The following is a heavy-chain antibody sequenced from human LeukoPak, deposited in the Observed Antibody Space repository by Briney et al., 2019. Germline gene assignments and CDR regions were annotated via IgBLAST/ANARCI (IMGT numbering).Heavy chain of an antibody. D-gene: IGHD1-26*01. CDR1: GFTFSNAW. Sequence: GGSLRLSCAASGFTFSNAWMSWVRQAPGKGLEWVSAISGSGGSTIYYADSVKGRFTISRDNAKNSLYLQMNSLRAEDTAVYYCARDRHLKGSPGENWFDPWGQGTLVTVSS. V-gene: IGHV3-11*04. CDR3: ARDRHLKGSPGENWFDP. CDR2: ISGSGGSTI. J-gene: IGHJ5*02.